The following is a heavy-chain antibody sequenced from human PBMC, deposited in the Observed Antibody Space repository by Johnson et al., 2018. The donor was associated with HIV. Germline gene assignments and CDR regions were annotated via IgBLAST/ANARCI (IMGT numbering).Heavy chain of an antibody. J-gene: IGHJ3*02. Sequence: VQLMESGGGVVRPVGSLRLSCAASGFTFDDYGMSWVRQAPGKGLEWVSGINWNGGSTGYADSVKGRFTISRDNAKNSLYLQMNSLRAEDTALYYCARALRVVVVAATLDACEIWGQGTMVTVSS. V-gene: IGHV3-20*04. CDR2: INWNGGST. CDR3: ARALRVVVVAATLDACEI. D-gene: IGHD2-15*01. CDR1: GFTFDDYG.